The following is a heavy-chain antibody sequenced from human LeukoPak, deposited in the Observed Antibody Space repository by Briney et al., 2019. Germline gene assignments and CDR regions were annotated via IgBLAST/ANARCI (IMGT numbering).Heavy chain of an antibody. D-gene: IGHD2-2*01. CDR2: TYSGGHT. J-gene: IGHJ4*02. CDR3: ARGRRYCSNPNCYAELDY. CDR1: GFTVSSSY. V-gene: IGHV3-53*01. Sequence: GGSLRLSCAASGFTVSSSYMSSVRQAPGRGLEWVSLTYSGGHTYYADSVKGRLTVSRDNSRNTLYLQMDRLRAEDTAVYYCARGRRYCSNPNCYAELDYWGQGTLVTVSS.